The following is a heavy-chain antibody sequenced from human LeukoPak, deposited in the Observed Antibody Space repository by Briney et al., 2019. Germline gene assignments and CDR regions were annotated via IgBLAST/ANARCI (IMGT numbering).Heavy chain of an antibody. CDR2: IWYDGSNK. CDR1: GFTFSSYG. Sequence: GGSLRLSCAASGFTFSSYGMHWVRQAPGKGLEWVAVIWYDGSNKYYADSVKGRFTISRDNSKNTLYLQMNSLRAEDPAVYYCARDDNYYDSSGYCPDWGQGTLVTVSS. D-gene: IGHD3-22*01. V-gene: IGHV3-33*01. CDR3: ARDDNYYDSSGYCPD. J-gene: IGHJ4*02.